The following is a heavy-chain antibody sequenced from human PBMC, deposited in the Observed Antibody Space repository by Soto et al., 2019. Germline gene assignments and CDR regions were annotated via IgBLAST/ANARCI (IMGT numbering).Heavy chain of an antibody. Sequence: SVKVSCKASGGTFSSYAISWVRQAPGQGLEWMGGIIPIFGTANYAQKFQGRVTITADESTSTAYMELSSLRSEDTAVYYCALEGYYYDSSGSVGTPAFWGQGTLITVSS. CDR3: ALEGYYYDSSGSVGTPAF. D-gene: IGHD3-22*01. V-gene: IGHV1-69*13. CDR1: GGTFSSYA. CDR2: IIPIFGTA. J-gene: IGHJ4*02.